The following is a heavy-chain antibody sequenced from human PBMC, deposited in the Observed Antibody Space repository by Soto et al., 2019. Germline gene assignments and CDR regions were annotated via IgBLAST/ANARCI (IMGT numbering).Heavy chain of an antibody. CDR2: ISASGYST. CDR3: AKDATGDPIYYYYYYMDV. V-gene: IGHV3-23*01. J-gene: IGHJ6*03. D-gene: IGHD4-17*01. Sequence: GGSLRLSCAVSGITFSTYAMSWVRQAPGRGLEWVSSISASGYSTYYADSVKGRFTISRDNSKSTLFLQMNSLRAADTALYYCAKDATGDPIYYYYYYMDVWGKGTTVTVSS. CDR1: GITFSTYA.